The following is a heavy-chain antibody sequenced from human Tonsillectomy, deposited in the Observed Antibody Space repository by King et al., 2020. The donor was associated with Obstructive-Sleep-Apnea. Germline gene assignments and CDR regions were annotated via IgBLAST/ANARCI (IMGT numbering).Heavy chain of an antibody. Sequence: VQLQQWGAGLLKPSETLSLTCGVYGESVSDFYWNWIRQPPGKGLEWIGEINHRGSSDYNPSLKSRVTISVDTSKNQFSLNLSSVTAADTAVYYCARGRKVCSSGSCQTLDYWGQGTLVTVSS. CDR1: GESVSDFY. V-gene: IGHV4-34*01. CDR2: INHRGSS. D-gene: IGHD2-15*01. CDR3: ARGRKVCSSGSCQTLDY. J-gene: IGHJ4*02.